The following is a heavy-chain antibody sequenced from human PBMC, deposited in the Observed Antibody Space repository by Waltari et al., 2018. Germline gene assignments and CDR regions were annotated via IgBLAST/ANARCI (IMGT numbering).Heavy chain of an antibody. J-gene: IGHJ4*02. D-gene: IGHD5-12*01. CDR1: GYTFTSYA. V-gene: IGHV1-3*01. Sequence: QVQLVQSGAEVKKPGASVKVSCKASGYTFTSYAMHWVRQAPGQRREWMGWINAGNGNTKYSQKFQGRVTITRDTSASTAYMELSSLRSEDTAVYYCARAYRGYSGYDSFWGQGTLVTVSS. CDR3: ARAYRGYSGYDSF. CDR2: INAGNGNT.